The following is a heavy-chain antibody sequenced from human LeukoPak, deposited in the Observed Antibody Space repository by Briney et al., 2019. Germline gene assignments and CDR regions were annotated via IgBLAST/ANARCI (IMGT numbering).Heavy chain of an antibody. CDR2: ISGSGGSN. D-gene: IGHD2-2*01. CDR3: ARGRYCSSTSCYESYRY. Sequence: QPGGSLRLSCAASGFIFSSYAMRWVRQAPGKGLVWVSAISGSGGSNYYADTVRVRFTIYRANYKHKLQLNMKSKRVEDRAVYFCARGRYCSSTSCYESYRYWGQGTLVTVSS. J-gene: IGHJ4*02. CDR1: GFIFSSYA. V-gene: IGHV3-23*01.